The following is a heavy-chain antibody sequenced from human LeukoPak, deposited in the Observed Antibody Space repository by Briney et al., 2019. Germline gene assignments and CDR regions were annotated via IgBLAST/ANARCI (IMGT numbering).Heavy chain of an antibody. CDR2: INHSGST. CDR1: GGSFSGYY. Sequence: SETLSLTCAVYGGSFSGYYWSWIRQPPGKGLEWIGEINHSGSTNYNPSLKSRVTISVDTSKNQFSLKLSSVTAADTAVYYCARVTTVTTDYWGQGTLVTVSS. V-gene: IGHV4-34*01. J-gene: IGHJ4*02. D-gene: IGHD4-17*01. CDR3: ARVTTVTTDY.